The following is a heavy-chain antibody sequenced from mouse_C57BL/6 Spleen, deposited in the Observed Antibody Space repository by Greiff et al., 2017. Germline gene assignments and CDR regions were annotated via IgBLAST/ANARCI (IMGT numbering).Heavy chain of an antibody. CDR2: ISSGSSTI. J-gene: IGHJ4*01. Sequence: EVKVEESGGGLVKPGGSLKLSCAASGFTFSDYGMHWVRQAPEKGLEWVAFISSGSSTIYSADTVKGRFTISRDNAKNTLFLQMTSLRSEDTAMYYGARGDNGSIYAMDYWGQGTSVTGSS. CDR1: GFTFSDYG. D-gene: IGHD1-1*01. V-gene: IGHV5-17*01. CDR3: ARGDNGSIYAMDY.